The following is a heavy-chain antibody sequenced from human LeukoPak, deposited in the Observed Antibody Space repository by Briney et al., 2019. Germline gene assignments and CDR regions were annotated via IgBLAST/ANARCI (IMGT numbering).Heavy chain of an antibody. CDR1: GFTFSSYA. D-gene: IGHD3-3*01. CDR2: ISGSGGST. J-gene: IGHJ6*03. V-gene: IGHV3-23*01. Sequence: SGGSLRLSCAASGFTFSSYAMSWVRQAPGKGLEWVSAISGSGGSTYYADSVKGWFTISRDNSKNTLYLQMNSLRAEDTAVYYCAKDRIFGVVIISYYMDVWGKGTTVTDSS. CDR3: AKDRIFGVVIISYYMDV.